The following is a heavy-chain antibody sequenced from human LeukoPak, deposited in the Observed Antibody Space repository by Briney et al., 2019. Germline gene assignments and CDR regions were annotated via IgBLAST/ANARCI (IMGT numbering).Heavy chain of an antibody. V-gene: IGHV3-64*01. CDR2: ISSNGGST. D-gene: IGHD5-18*01. J-gene: IGHJ4*02. CDR3: AATTTAMVFFDY. Sequence: GGSLRLSCAASGFTFSRYSMHWVRQAPGKGLEYVSAISSNGGSTYYANSVKGRFTISRDNSKNTLYLQMGSLRAEDTAVYYCAATTTAMVFFDYWGQGTLVTVSS. CDR1: GFTFSRYS.